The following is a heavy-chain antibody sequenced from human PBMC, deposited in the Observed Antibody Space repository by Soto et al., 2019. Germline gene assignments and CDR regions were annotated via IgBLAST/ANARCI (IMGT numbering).Heavy chain of an antibody. D-gene: IGHD6-6*01. CDR2: ISAYNGNT. V-gene: IGHV1-18*04. Sequence: QVKLVQSGAEVKKPGASVKVSCKASGYTFTSYGISWVRQAPGQGLEWMGWISAYNGNTNYAQKLQGRVTMTTDTSTSTAYMELRSLRSDDTAVYYCARLLLAQTYSTSGGYFDLWGRGTLVTVSS. J-gene: IGHJ2*01. CDR3: ARLLLAQTYSTSGGYFDL. CDR1: GYTFTSYG.